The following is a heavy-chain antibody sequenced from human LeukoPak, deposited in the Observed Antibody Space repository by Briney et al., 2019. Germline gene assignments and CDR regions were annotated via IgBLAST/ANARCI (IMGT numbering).Heavy chain of an antibody. V-gene: IGHV4-31*03. CDR1: GGSISSGVYY. CDR3: AREDQLVVGGFDY. J-gene: IGHJ4*02. CDR2: IYYSGST. Sequence: SQTLSLTCTVSGGSISSGVYYWSWIRQHPGKGLEWIGYIYYSGSTYYNPSLKSRVTISVDTSKNQFSLKLSSVTAADTAVYYCAREDQLVVGGFDYWGQGTLVTVSS. D-gene: IGHD6-6*01.